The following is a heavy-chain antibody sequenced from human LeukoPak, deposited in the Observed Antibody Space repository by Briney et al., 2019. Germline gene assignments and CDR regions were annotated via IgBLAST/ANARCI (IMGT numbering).Heavy chain of an antibody. D-gene: IGHD4-23*01. J-gene: IGHJ5*02. V-gene: IGHV1-69*05. CDR3: ARGHYGGNSPLDP. CDR1: GYTFTGYY. Sequence: GASVKVSCKASGYTFTGYYMHWVRQAPGQGLEWMGGIIPIFGTANYAQKFQGRVTITTDESTSTAYMELSSLRSEDTAVYYCARGHYGGNSPLDPWGQGTLVTVSS. CDR2: IIPIFGTA.